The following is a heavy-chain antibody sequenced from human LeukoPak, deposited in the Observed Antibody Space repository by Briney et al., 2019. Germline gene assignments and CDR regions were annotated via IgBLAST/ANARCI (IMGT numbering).Heavy chain of an antibody. CDR2: TNPNSGNT. CDR1: GYTFTSYD. V-gene: IGHV1-8*01. D-gene: IGHD5-18*01. J-gene: IGHJ6*02. CDR3: ARGQDSYGYLGLPNYYYYYGMDV. Sequence: EASVKVSCKASGYTFTSYDINWVRQATGQGLEWMGWTNPNSGNTGYAQKFQGRVTMARNTSISTAYMELSSLRSEDTAVYYCARGQDSYGYLGLPNYYYYYGMDVWGQGTTVTVSS.